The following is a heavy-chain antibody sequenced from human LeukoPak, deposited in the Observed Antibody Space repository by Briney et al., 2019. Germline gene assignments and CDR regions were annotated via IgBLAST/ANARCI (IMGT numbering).Heavy chain of an antibody. D-gene: IGHD2-15*01. Sequence: GGSLRLSCVASGLRFRSYAMNWVRQAPGKGLECISTISDDSSFTYYGDSVKGRSAISRDDSKNTLYLQMSNLKVEDTAVYYCAKGRCSGVGCDSFHSWGQGALVTVSS. V-gene: IGHV3-23*01. J-gene: IGHJ4*02. CDR2: ISDDSSFT. CDR1: GLRFRSYA. CDR3: AKGRCSGVGCDSFHS.